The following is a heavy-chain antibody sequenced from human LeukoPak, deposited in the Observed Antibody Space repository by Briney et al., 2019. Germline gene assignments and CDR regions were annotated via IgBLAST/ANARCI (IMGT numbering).Heavy chain of an antibody. J-gene: IGHJ3*02. D-gene: IGHD5-18*01. V-gene: IGHV3-30*04. CDR1: GFTFSTYA. Sequence: AGGSLRLSCAASGFTFSTYAMHWVRQAPGKGLEWVAAISYDGSNKFYADSVKGRFTISRDNSKNTLYLQMNSLRAEDTAVYYCAREGGYSSVDAFDIWGHGTMATVSS. CDR3: AREGGYSSVDAFDI. CDR2: ISYDGSNK.